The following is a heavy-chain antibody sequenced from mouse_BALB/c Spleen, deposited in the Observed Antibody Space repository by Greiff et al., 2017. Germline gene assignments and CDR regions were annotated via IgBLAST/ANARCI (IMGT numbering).Heavy chain of an antibody. D-gene: IGHD2-1*01. V-gene: IGHV5-6-4*01. J-gene: IGHJ3*01. CDR3: TRDPYGNYAWFAY. Sequence: EVKLVESGGGLVKLGGSLKLSCAASGFTFSSYYMSWVRQTPVKRLELVAAINSGGSYTYYPDSVKGRFTISRDNAKNTLYLQMSSLKSEDTAMYYCTRDPYGNYAWFAYWGQGTLVTVSA. CDR1: GFTFSSYY. CDR2: INSGGSYT.